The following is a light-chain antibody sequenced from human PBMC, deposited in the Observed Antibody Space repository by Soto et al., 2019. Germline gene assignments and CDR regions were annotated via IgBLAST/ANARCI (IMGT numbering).Light chain of an antibody. V-gene: IGLV2-23*02. Sequence: QSVLTQPASVSGSPGQSITISCTGTNGDVGSYDLVSWYQRYPGEAPKLIIYEVNKRPSGISNRFSGSKSGNTASLTISGIQAEDEAEYDCCSYAGSNSLIFGGGTQLTVL. J-gene: IGLJ2*01. CDR3: CSYAGSNSLI. CDR1: NGDVGSYDL. CDR2: EVN.